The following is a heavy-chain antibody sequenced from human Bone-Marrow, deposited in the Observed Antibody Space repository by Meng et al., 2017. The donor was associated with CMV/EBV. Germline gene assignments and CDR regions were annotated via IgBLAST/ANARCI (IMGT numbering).Heavy chain of an antibody. Sequence: SQTLSLTCAISGDSVSSNSAAWNWIRQSPSRGLEWLGRTYYRSKWYNDYAVSVKSRTTINPDTSKNQFSLQLNSVTPEDTAVYYCARDVLSYDSSGYYYLSFDYWGQGTLVTVSS. CDR1: GDSVSSNSAA. CDR3: ARDVLSYDSSGYYYLSFDY. CDR2: TYYRSKWYN. V-gene: IGHV6-1*01. D-gene: IGHD3-22*01. J-gene: IGHJ4*02.